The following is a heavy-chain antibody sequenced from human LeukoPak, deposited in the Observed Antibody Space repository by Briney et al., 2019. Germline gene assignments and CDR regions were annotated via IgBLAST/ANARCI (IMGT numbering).Heavy chain of an antibody. CDR1: GYTFTSYD. J-gene: IGHJ4*02. CDR2: INPNSGGT. CDR3: ARGGAYYDFWSGSTDY. V-gene: IGHV1-2*02. Sequence: GASVKVSCKASGYTFTSYDINWVRQATGQGLEWMGWINPNSGGTNYAQKFQGRVTMTRDTSISTAYMELSRLRSDDTAVYYCARGGAYYDFWSGSTDYWGQGTLVTVSS. D-gene: IGHD3-3*01.